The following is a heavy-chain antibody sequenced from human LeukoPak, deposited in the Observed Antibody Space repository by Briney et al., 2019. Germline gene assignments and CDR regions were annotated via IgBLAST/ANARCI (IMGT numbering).Heavy chain of an antibody. CDR1: GFTFSNYA. CDR2: ISGSGGDT. J-gene: IGHJ4*02. V-gene: IGHV3-23*01. Sequence: PGGSLRLSCAASGFTFSNYAMNWVRQAPGKGLEWASTISGSGGDTYYADSVKGRFTISRDNSKNTLYLQMNSLTVEDTAVYYCANAYWGQGTLVTVSS. CDR3: ANAY.